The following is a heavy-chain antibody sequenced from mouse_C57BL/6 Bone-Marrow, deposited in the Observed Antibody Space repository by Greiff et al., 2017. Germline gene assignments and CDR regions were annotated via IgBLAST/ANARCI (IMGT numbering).Heavy chain of an antibody. CDR1: GYTFTSYW. D-gene: IGHD2-4*01. CDR2: IDPSDSYT. V-gene: IGHV1-69*01. CDR3: ARDDYDGAWFAY. Sequence: QVQLKQPGAELVMPGASVKLSCKASGYTFTSYWMHWVKQRPGQGLEWIGEIDPSDSYTNYNQKFKGKSTLTVDKSSSTAYMQLSSLTSEDSAVYDCARDDYDGAWFAYWGQGTLVTVSA. J-gene: IGHJ3*01.